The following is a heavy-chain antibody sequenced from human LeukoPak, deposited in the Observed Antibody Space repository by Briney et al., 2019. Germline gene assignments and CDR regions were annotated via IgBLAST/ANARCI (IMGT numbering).Heavy chain of an antibody. CDR3: ARAKGSGSYFNWFDP. V-gene: IGHV4-34*01. D-gene: IGHD3-10*01. J-gene: IGHJ5*02. Sequence: SETLSLTCAVYGGSFSGYYWSWIRQPPGKGLEWIGEINHSGSTNYNPSLKSRVTISVDTSKNQFSLKLSSVTAADTAVYYCARAKGSGSYFNWFDPWRQGTLVTVSS. CDR2: INHSGST. CDR1: GGSFSGYY.